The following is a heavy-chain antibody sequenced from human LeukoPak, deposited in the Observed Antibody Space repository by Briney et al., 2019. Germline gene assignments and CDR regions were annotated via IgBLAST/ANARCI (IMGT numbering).Heavy chain of an antibody. CDR1: GGSFSGYY. D-gene: IGHD3-22*01. V-gene: IGHV4-34*01. Sequence: KSSETLSLTCAVYGGSFSGYYWSWIRQPPGKGLEWIGEINHSGSTNYNPSLKSRVTISVDTSKNQFSLKLSSVTAADTAVYYCARACIYNDSSGYLFDYWGQGTLVTVSS. CDR3: ARACIYNDSSGYLFDY. CDR2: INHSGST. J-gene: IGHJ4*02.